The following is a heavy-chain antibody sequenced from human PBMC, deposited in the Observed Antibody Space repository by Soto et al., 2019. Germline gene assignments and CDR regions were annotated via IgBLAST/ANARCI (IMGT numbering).Heavy chain of an antibody. D-gene: IGHD3-10*01. V-gene: IGHV4-59*12. CDR1: SLPISKYS. CDR3: ARGGSMIRGRNFFDA. J-gene: IGHJ4*02. Sequence: SDTLCHTVDVGSLPISKYSWSWVRQSPGKGLEWISNYFDGGRTMYNPSLKSRVTISVDASKNLFSLELSSVTAADTSVYHCARGGSMIRGRNFFDAWGQGVPVTVSS. CDR2: YFDGGRT.